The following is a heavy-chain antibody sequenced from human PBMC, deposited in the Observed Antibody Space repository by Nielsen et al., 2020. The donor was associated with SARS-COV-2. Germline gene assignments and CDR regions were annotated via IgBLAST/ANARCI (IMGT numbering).Heavy chain of an antibody. CDR3: ASDRYYYDSSGYSYIPPPFDY. J-gene: IGHJ4*02. D-gene: IGHD3-22*01. Sequence: GESLKISCAASGFTFSSYWMSWVRQAPGKGLEWVANIKQDGSEKYYVDSVKGRFTISRDNAKNTLYLQMNSLRAEDTAVYYCASDRYYYDSSGYSYIPPPFDYWGQGTLVTVSS. CDR2: IKQDGSEK. CDR1: GFTFSSYW. V-gene: IGHV3-7*01.